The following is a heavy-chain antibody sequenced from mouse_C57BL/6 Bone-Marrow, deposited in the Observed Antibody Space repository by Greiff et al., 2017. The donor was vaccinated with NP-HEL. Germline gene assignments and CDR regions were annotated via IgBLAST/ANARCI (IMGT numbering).Heavy chain of an antibody. D-gene: IGHD2-5*01. V-gene: IGHV1-72*01. CDR2: IDPNSGGT. CDR3: ASHSNYGGSAMDY. J-gene: IGHJ4*01. CDR1: GYTFTSYW. Sequence: QVQLQQPGAEPVKPGASVKLSCKASGYTFTSYWMHWVKQRPGRGLEWIGRIDPNSGGTKYNEKFKSKATLTVDKPSSTAYMQLSSLTSEDSAVYYCASHSNYGGSAMDYWGQGTSVTVSS.